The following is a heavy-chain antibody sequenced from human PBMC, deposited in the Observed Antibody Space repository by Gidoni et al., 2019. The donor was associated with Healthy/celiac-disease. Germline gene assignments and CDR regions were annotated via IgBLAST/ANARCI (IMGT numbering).Heavy chain of an antibody. CDR3: ARHPSSEYSYEYYFDY. D-gene: IGHD5-18*01. Sequence: STYYNPSLKSRVTISVDTSKNQFSLKLSSVTAADTAVYYCARHPSSEYSYEYYFDYWGQGTLVTVSS. J-gene: IGHJ4*02. V-gene: IGHV4-39*01. CDR2: ST.